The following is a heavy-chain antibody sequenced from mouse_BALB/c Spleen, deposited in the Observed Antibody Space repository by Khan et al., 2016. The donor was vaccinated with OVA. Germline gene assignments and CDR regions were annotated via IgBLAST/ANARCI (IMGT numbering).Heavy chain of an antibody. J-gene: IGHJ2*01. D-gene: IGHD3-3*01. V-gene: IGHV1-76*01. CDR1: GYTFTDYY. CDR2: IYPGSGNT. Sequence: VQLQQSGAELARPGASVNLSCKPSGYTFTDYYIHWVKQRTGQGLEWIAEIYPGSGNTNYNEKFKGKATLTADKSSSTAYMQLSSLTSEDSAVYFCASREVDSFDYWGQGTTLTVSS. CDR3: ASREVDSFDY.